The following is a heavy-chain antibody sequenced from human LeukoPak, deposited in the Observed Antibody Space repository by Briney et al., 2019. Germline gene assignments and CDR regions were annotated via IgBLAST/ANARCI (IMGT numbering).Heavy chain of an antibody. CDR1: GFTFSFYA. Sequence: GRSQRLSCAASGFTFSFYAMHWVRQAPGKGLEWVAIISYDGSNKYYADSVKGRFTISRDNSKNTLYLQMNSLRAEDTAVYYCAREWEIVVVIDYWGQGTLVTVSS. CDR3: AREWEIVVVIDY. J-gene: IGHJ4*02. D-gene: IGHD3-22*01. V-gene: IGHV3-30-3*01. CDR2: ISYDGSNK.